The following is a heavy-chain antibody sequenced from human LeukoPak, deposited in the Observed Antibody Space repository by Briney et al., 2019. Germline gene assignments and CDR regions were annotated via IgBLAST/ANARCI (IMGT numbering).Heavy chain of an antibody. J-gene: IGHJ6*02. CDR1: GFTFNNYA. CDR3: AKVSGGGLYYDGMDV. Sequence: GGSLRLSCAASGFTFNNYAMNWVRQAPGKGLEWVSVISGSGGTTYYADSVKGRFTISRDSSKNTLYLQMNSLRAEDTAVYYCAKVSGGGLYYDGMDVWSQGTTVTVSS. D-gene: IGHD1-14*01. CDR2: ISGSGGTT. V-gene: IGHV3-23*01.